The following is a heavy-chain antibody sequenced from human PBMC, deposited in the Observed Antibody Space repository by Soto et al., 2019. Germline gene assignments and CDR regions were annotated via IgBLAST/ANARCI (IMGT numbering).Heavy chain of an antibody. CDR1: GFTFSSYG. Sequence: QVQLVESGGGVVQPGRSVRLSCAASGFTFSSYGIHWVRQAPGKGLEWVAVISYDGSNKYYADSVKGRFTISRDNSKNTLYLQMNSLRPEDTAVYYCAKNYGSGSYAFDVWGQGTMVTVSS. CDR3: AKNYGSGSYAFDV. CDR2: ISYDGSNK. V-gene: IGHV3-30*18. D-gene: IGHD3-10*01. J-gene: IGHJ3*01.